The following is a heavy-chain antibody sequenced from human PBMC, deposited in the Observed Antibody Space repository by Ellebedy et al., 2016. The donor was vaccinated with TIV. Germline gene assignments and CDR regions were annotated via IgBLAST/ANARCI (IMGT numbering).Heavy chain of an antibody. CDR3: ARDRRGIAAAGTISYYYYYMDV. V-gene: IGHV3-11*01. Sequence: GGSLRLXCAASGFTFSDYYMSWIRQAPGKGLEWVSYISSSGSTIYYADSEKGRFTISRDNAKNSLYLQMNSLRAEDTAVYYCARDRRGIAAAGTISYYYYYMDVWGKGTTVTVSS. CDR1: GFTFSDYY. J-gene: IGHJ6*03. CDR2: ISSSGSTI. D-gene: IGHD6-13*01.